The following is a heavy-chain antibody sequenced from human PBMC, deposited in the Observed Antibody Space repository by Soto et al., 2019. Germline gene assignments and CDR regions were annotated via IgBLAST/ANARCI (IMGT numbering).Heavy chain of an antibody. Sequence: GGSLRLSCGASGFIFSNFGMHWVRQAPGKGLEWVAGVWYDGSNGVSADSVKGRFTISRDNSKNTLYLQMTSLRAEDTAVYYCARDPRTARASAMDVWGQGTTVTVSS. D-gene: IGHD6-6*01. CDR2: VWYDGSNG. J-gene: IGHJ6*02. CDR3: ARDPRTARASAMDV. V-gene: IGHV3-33*01. CDR1: GFIFSNFG.